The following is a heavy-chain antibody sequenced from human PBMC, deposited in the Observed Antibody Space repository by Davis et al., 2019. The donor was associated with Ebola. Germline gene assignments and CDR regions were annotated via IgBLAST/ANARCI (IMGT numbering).Heavy chain of an antibody. V-gene: IGHV4-39*07. CDR2: IYYSGST. CDR3: ATRREDFGVVITSYYYGMDV. CDR1: GGSISSSSYY. J-gene: IGHJ6*02. Sequence: MPSETLSLTCTVSGGSISSSSYYWGWIRQPPGKGLEWIGSIYYSGSTYYNPSLKSRVTISVDKSKNQFSLKLSSVTAADTAVYYCATRREDFGVVITSYYYGMDVWGQGTTVTVSS. D-gene: IGHD3-3*01.